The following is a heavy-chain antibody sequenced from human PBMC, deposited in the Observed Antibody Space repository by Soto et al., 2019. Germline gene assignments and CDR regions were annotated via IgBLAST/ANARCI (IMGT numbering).Heavy chain of an antibody. V-gene: IGHV4-30-4*01. CDR3: ARDRNGDYVGSDYGMDV. CDR2: IYYSGST. CDR1: GGSISSGDYY. J-gene: IGHJ6*02. D-gene: IGHD4-17*01. Sequence: QVQLQESGPGLVKPSQTLSLTCTVSGGSISSGDYYWSWIRQPPGKGLEWIGYIYYSGSTYYNPSLKGRVTIPVDTSKNQFPLKLSSVTAADTAVYYCARDRNGDYVGSDYGMDVWGQGTTVTVSS.